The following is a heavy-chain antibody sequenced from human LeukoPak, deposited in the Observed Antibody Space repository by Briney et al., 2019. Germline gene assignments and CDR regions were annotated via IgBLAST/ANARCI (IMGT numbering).Heavy chain of an antibody. CDR2: IYYSGRT. V-gene: IGHV4-39*01. J-gene: IGHJ1*01. Sequence: SETLSLTCSVSGDSVSRSDSYWDWIRQPPGKGLEWIGTIYYSGRTYYSPSLKSRVTLSVDPSNNQFSLNLRSVTAADTALYYCARRRYYDGSGYLEWGQGTLLSVSS. D-gene: IGHD3-22*01. CDR1: GDSVSRSDSY. CDR3: ARRRYYDGSGYLE.